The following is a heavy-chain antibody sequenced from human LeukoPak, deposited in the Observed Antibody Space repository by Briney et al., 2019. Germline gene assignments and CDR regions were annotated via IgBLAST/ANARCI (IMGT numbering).Heavy chain of an antibody. CDR3: AREQPNDDAFDI. Sequence: SETLSLTCTVSDGSISSGDYYWSWIRQPPGKGLEWIGYIYYSGSTYYNPSLKSRVTISVDTSKNQFSLKLSSVTAADTAVYYCAREQPNDDAFDIWGQGTMVTVSS. CDR1: DGSISSGDYY. J-gene: IGHJ3*02. CDR2: IYYSGST. V-gene: IGHV4-30-4*02. D-gene: IGHD1-1*01.